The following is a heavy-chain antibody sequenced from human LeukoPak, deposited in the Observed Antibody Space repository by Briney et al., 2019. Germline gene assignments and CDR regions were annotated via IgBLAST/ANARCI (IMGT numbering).Heavy chain of an antibody. CDR2: INPSGGST. J-gene: IGHJ4*02. V-gene: IGHV1-46*01. D-gene: IGHD3-3*01. CDR1: GDTLSIYY. Sequence: ASVKVSFKASGDTLSIYYMHWVRQAPGQGLEWMGIINPSGGSTTYAQKFQGRVTMTRDTSTSTVYMELSSLRSEDTAVYYCARGGVLRFLEHLDYWGQGTLVTVSS. CDR3: ARGGVLRFLEHLDY.